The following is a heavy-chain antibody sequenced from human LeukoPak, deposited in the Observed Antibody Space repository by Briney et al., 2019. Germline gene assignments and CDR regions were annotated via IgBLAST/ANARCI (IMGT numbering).Heavy chain of an antibody. V-gene: IGHV3-23*01. J-gene: IGHJ5*02. CDR1: GFAFSSYA. CDR3: AKAYLLSYYDILTGYHRNNWFDP. D-gene: IGHD3-9*01. Sequence: PGGSLRLSCAASGFAFSSYAMSWVRQAPGKGLEWVSAISGSGGSTYYADSVKGRFTISRDNSKNTLYLQMNSLRAEDTAVYYCAKAYLLSYYDILTGYHRNNWFDPWGQGTLVTVSS. CDR2: ISGSGGST.